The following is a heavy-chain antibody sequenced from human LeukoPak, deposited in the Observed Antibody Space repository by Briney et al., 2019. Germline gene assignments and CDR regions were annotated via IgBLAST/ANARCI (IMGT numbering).Heavy chain of an antibody. CDR1: GGSIYSYY. CDR3: ARVYQSAEYYFDY. CDR2: IYYTGTT. V-gene: IGHV4-59*01. Sequence: SETLSLTCTVSGGSIYSYYWRWIRQPPGKGLEWIGYIYYTGTTESHPSLKSRVTISLDTSTNQFSLKLTSVTAADTAVYYCARVYQSAEYYFDYWGQGNLVSVSS. D-gene: IGHD2-2*01. J-gene: IGHJ4*02.